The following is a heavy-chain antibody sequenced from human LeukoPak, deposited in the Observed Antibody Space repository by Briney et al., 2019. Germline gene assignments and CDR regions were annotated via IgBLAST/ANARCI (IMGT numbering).Heavy chain of an antibody. Sequence: GGSLRLSCAASEFTSSNYAMNWVRQAPGKGLEWVSGISGGGGSTYYADSEKGRFTISRDNSKNTLYLQMDSLRAEDTALYYCAKGSGINHYHWIDPWGQGTLVTVSS. CDR2: ISGGGGST. CDR1: EFTSSNYA. CDR3: AKGSGINHYHWIDP. J-gene: IGHJ5*02. D-gene: IGHD1-14*01. V-gene: IGHV3-23*01.